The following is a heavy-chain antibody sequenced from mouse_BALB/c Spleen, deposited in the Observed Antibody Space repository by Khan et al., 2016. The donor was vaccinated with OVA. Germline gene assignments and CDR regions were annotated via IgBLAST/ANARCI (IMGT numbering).Heavy chain of an antibody. D-gene: IGHD1-1*01. CDR1: GYTFTSYW. Sequence: DLVKPGASVKLSCKASGYTFTSYWINWIKQRPGQGLEWVGQISPGSGSAYYNEVFKDKATLTIDTSSTTAYIQLSSLSSEDSAVYFCARSNYSGRSLYAIDYWGQGTSVTVSS. J-gene: IGHJ4*01. CDR2: ISPGSGSA. V-gene: IGHV1S41*01. CDR3: ARSNYSGRSLYAIDY.